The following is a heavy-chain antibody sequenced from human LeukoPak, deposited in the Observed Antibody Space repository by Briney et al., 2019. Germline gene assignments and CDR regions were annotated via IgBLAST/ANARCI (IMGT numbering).Heavy chain of an antibody. D-gene: IGHD1-14*01. CDR3: ARDWYRSYDY. CDR1: GFRFSTYW. J-gene: IGHJ4*02. Sequence: GGSLRLSCRVTGFRFSTYWMSWVRQAPGKGLEWVANIKEDGSESFYMDSLRGRFSISRDNANNLLYLQLNSLRPEDTAVYYCARDWYRSYDYWGQGTVVTVSS. CDR2: IKEDGSES. V-gene: IGHV3-7*01.